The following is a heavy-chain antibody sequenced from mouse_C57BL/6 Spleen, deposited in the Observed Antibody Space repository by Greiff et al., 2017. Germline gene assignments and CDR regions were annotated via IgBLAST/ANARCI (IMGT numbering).Heavy chain of an antibody. Sequence: DVLLVESGGDLVKPGGSLKLSCAASGFTFSSYGMSWVRQTPDKRLEWVATISSGGSYTYYPDSVKGRFTISRDNAKNTLYLQMSSLKSEDTAMYYCARHESYAMDYWGQGTSVTVSS. CDR1: GFTFSSYG. CDR3: ARHESYAMDY. V-gene: IGHV5-6*01. CDR2: ISSGGSYT. J-gene: IGHJ4*01.